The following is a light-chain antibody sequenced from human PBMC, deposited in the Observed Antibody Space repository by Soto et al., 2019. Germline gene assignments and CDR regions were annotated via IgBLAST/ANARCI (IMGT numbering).Light chain of an antibody. CDR2: GAS. J-gene: IGKJ4*01. V-gene: IGKV3-15*01. CDR1: QTVSSN. CDR3: QQYGRSSLT. Sequence: EIVMTQSPATLSVSPGERATVSCRASQTVSSNLAWYQQKPGQAPRLLIHGASTRATGVPARFSGSGSGTEFTLTISSLQSEDFAMYWCQQYGRSSLTFGGGTKVEIK.